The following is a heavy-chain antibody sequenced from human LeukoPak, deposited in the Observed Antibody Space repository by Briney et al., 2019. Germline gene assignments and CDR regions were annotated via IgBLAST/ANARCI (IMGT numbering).Heavy chain of an antibody. D-gene: IGHD5-24*01. CDR3: ARGRRW. CDR2: INDSGSI. J-gene: IGHJ4*02. Sequence: KPSKTLSLTCAVYGGSFSGYYWTWIRQPPGKGLEWIGEINDSGSINYNPTLKSRVTISVDTSKNQFSLKLTSVTAADTAVYYCARGRRWWGQGTLVTVSS. CDR1: GGSFSGYY. V-gene: IGHV4-34*01.